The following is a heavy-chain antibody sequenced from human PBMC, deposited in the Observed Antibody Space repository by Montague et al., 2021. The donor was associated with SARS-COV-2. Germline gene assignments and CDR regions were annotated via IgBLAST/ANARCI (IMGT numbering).Heavy chain of an antibody. Sequence: SETLSLTCTVSGGPISSYYWSWFRQPAGKGLEWIGRIYTSGTTNYNPSLKSRVTMSVDTSKNQFSLKLSSVTAADTAVYYCAGGSGIINFYNSGMDVWGQGTTVTVSS. CDR2: IYTSGTT. CDR3: AGGSGIINFYNSGMDV. D-gene: IGHD3-10*01. J-gene: IGHJ6*02. V-gene: IGHV4-4*07. CDR1: GGPISSYY.